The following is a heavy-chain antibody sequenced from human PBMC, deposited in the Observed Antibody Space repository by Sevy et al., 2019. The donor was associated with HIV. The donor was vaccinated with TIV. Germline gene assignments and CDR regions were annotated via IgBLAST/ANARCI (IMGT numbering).Heavy chain of an antibody. CDR1: GYTPTEFS. CDR2: FDPGDGDAET. V-gene: IGHV1-24*01. Sequence: ASVKVSCKVSGYTPTEFSIHWVRQAPGKGLEWMGGFDPGDGDAETPYAQKFRDRLTMTADTSTDTVYMELSSLRSEDTAVYYCATDTTGYHSTLDYWGQGTLVTVSS. CDR3: ATDTTGYHSTLDY. J-gene: IGHJ4*02. D-gene: IGHD3-9*01.